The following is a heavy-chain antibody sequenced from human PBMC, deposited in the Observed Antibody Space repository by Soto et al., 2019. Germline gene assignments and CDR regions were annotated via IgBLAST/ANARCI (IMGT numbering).Heavy chain of an antibody. Sequence: QVQLVESGGGVVQPGRSLRLSCAASGFTFSSYGMHWVRQAPGKGLEWVAVISYDGSNKYYADSVKGRFTISRDNSKNTLYLQMNSLRAEDTAVYYCAKHSSGWYPFGYFDYWGQGTLVTVSS. V-gene: IGHV3-30*18. CDR2: ISYDGSNK. CDR3: AKHSSGWYPFGYFDY. J-gene: IGHJ4*02. CDR1: GFTFSSYG. D-gene: IGHD6-19*01.